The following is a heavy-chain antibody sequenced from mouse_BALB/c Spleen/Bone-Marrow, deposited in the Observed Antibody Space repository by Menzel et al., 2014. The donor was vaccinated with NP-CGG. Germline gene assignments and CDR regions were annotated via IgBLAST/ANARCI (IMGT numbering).Heavy chain of an antibody. CDR2: FDPFNGGT. J-gene: IGHJ4*01. D-gene: IGHD2-3*01. CDR1: GYLFTSYY. Sequence: VQLQQSGPELMKPGASVKISCKASGYLFTSYYMHWVKQSHGESLEWIGYFDPFNGGTSYNQKFKGKATLTVDKSSSTAYMHLSSLTSEDSAVYFCARSYDGYPYAMNYWDQGPSVTISS. CDR3: ARSYDGYPYAMNY. V-gene: IGHV1S135*01.